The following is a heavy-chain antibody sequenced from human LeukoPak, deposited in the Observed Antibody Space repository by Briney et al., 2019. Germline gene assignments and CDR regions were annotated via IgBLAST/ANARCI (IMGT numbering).Heavy chain of an antibody. J-gene: IGHJ4*02. CDR1: GAAFSILA. D-gene: IGHD3-22*01. V-gene: IGHV3-64*02. CDR2: IGGDGTTT. CDR3: ATGCNYYYDY. Sequence: GGSLRLSCAVSGAAFSILAMHWVRQCPGKGLEFVSSIGGDGTTTHYADSVRGRFTISRDNSKNTVHLQMGSLRPEDMAVYYCATGCNYYYDYWGQGTLVSVSS.